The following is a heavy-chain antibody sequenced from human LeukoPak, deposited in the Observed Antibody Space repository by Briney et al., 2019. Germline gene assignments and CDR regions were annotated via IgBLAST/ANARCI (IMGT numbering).Heavy chain of an antibody. J-gene: IGHJ3*02. CDR3: ARASSSWRAEAFDI. Sequence: SETLSLTCSVSGGSIGSYYWSWIRQPPGKGLEWIGYIFYSGSTNYNPSLKSRVTISVDTSKNQFSLKLSSVTAADTAVYYCARASSSWRAEAFDIWGQGTMVTVSS. CDR2: IFYSGST. CDR1: GGSIGSYY. D-gene: IGHD6-13*01. V-gene: IGHV4-59*08.